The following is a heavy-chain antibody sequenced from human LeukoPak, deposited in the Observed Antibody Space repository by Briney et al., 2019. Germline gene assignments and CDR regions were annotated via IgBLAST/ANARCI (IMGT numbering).Heavy chain of an antibody. CDR1: GFTFDDYA. J-gene: IGHJ4*02. V-gene: IGHV3-9*01. CDR2: ISWNSGSI. Sequence: GRSLRLSCAASGFTFDDYAMHWVRQVPGKGLEWVSGISWNSGSIGYADSVKGRFTISRDNSKNTLYLQMNSLRAEDTAVYYCASPSGDFWSGYYRPRFDYWGQGTLVTVSS. CDR3: ASPSGDFWSGYYRPRFDY. D-gene: IGHD3-3*01.